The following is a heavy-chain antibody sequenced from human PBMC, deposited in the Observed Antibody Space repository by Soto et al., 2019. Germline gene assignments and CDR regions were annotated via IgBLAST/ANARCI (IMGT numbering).Heavy chain of an antibody. CDR2: IYYSGST. CDR1: GGSISSSSYY. J-gene: IGHJ4*02. D-gene: IGHD3-16*01. CDR3: ARHGLTAYMAYYFDF. V-gene: IGHV4-39*01. Sequence: PSETLSLTCTVSGGSISSSSYYWGWIRQPPGKGLEWIGSIYYSGSTYYKPSLKSQVNISVDTSKNQFSLKLSSVTAADTAVYFCARHGLTAYMAYYFDFWGQGTLVTVSS.